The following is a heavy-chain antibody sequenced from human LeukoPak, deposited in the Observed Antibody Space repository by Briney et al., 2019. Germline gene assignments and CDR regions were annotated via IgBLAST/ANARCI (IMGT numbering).Heavy chain of an antibody. CDR2: IGTSGNTI. V-gene: IGHV3-48*01. D-gene: IGHD6-19*01. Sequence: GGSLRLSCAASGFTFSGYIMNWVRQTPGKGLEWVSFIGTSGNTIYYADSVKGRFTVSRDNAKNSLYLQMNSLRAEDTAVYYCARDQWLDYWGQGTLVTVSS. J-gene: IGHJ4*02. CDR1: GFTFSGYI. CDR3: ARDQWLDY.